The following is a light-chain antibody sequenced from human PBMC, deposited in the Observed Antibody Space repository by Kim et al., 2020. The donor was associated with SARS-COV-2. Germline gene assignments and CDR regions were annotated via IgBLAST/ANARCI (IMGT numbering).Light chain of an antibody. J-gene: IGKJ5*01. CDR3: QHFNNHPIT. Sequence: AIQLTQSPSSLSAYVGDRVTITCRASQGISSALAWYQQKPGKAPKFLIYDASSLESGVPSRFSGSGSGTDFTLTISSLQPEDFATYYCQHFNNHPITFGQGTRLEIK. CDR2: DAS. CDR1: QGISSA. V-gene: IGKV1D-13*01.